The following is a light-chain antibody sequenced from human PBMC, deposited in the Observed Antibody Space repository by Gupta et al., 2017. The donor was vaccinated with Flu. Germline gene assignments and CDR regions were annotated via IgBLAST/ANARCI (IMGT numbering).Light chain of an antibody. J-gene: IGKJ2*01. CDR1: QDISNY. V-gene: IGKV1-33*01. Sequence: DIQMTQSPSSLSASVGDRVTITCQASQDISNYLNWYQQKPGKAPKLLIYDASNLETGVPSRLSGSGSGTDFTFTISSLQPEDIATYDWQKYDTLPPDKFGQGTKMEIK. CDR2: DAS. CDR3: QKYDTLPPDK.